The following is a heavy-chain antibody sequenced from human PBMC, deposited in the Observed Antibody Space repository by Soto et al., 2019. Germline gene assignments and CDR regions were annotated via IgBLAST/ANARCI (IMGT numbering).Heavy chain of an antibody. CDR2: IYPGDSDT. Sequence: GESLKISCXGSGYDFGSYWIAWVRQTPGKGLEWLGNIYPGDSDTTYSPSSEGQVTISVDKSTNSASLQWSSLKASDTAMYYCARRGSLFGPFDFWGQGTLVTVSS. D-gene: IGHD1-26*01. J-gene: IGHJ4*02. CDR3: ARRGSLFGPFDF. CDR1: GYDFGSYW. V-gene: IGHV5-51*01.